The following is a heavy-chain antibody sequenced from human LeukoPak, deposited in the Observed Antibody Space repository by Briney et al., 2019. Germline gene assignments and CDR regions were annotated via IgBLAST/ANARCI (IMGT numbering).Heavy chain of an antibody. J-gene: IGHJ4*02. CDR1: GFTFSSYG. D-gene: IGHD3-22*01. V-gene: IGHV3-30*18. CDR2: ISYDGSNK. Sequence: PGGSLRLSCAASGFTFSSYGMHWVRQAPGKGLEWVAVISYDGSNKYYADSVKGRFTISRDNSKNTLYLQMNSLRAEDTAAYYCAKGYYDSSGFDYWGQGTLVTVSS. CDR3: AKGYYDSSGFDY.